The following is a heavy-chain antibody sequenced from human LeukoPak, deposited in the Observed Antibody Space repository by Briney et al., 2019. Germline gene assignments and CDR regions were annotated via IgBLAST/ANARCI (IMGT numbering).Heavy chain of an antibody. V-gene: IGHV3-23*01. CDR1: GFTFSSYA. CDR2: ISGSGGST. Sequence: PGVSLRLSCAASGFTFSSYAMSWVRQAPGKGLEWVSAISGSGGSTYYADSVKGRFTISRDNSKNTLYLQMNSLRAEDTAVYYCAKDYSSGGSCYHQPAIEYFQHWGQGTLVTVSS. CDR3: AKDYSSGGSCYHQPAIEYFQH. D-gene: IGHD2-15*01. J-gene: IGHJ1*01.